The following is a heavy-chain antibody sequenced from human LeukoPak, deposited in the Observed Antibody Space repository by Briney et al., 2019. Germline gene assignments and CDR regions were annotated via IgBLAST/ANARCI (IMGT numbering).Heavy chain of an antibody. CDR3: AKARYCSGGSCYDYFDY. Sequence: GGTLSLPCAASGFTFSTFAMTWVRQAPGKGLEWVTAISGGGSSTYYADSVKGRFTISRDNSKNTLYLQMNSLRADDTAGYHCAKARYCSGGSCYDYFDYWGQGTLVTVSS. CDR1: GFTFSTFA. J-gene: IGHJ4*02. CDR2: ISGGGSST. D-gene: IGHD2-15*01. V-gene: IGHV3-23*01.